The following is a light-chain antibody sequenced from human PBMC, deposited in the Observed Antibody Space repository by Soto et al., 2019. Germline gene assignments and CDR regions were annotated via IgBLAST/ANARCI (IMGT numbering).Light chain of an antibody. CDR2: DAF. J-gene: IGKJ3*01. V-gene: IGKV1-39*01. CDR3: LRPHSPPFT. Sequence: DIQMTQSPSSLSASVGDRVTITCRASQSISRYLTWYQQKPGKAPKLLIYDAFTLQSGVPSRFSGSGHGTHFTHPVVSLQPGDFTISYCLRPHSPPFTFGPGTNVDIQ. CDR1: QSISRY.